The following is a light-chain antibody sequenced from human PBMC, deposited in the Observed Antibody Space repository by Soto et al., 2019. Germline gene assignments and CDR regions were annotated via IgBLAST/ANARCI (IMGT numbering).Light chain of an antibody. CDR3: QKYNRAPRD. V-gene: IGKV1-27*01. Sequence: DIQMTQSPSSLSASVGDRVTITCRASQGISNYLAWYQQKPGKVPKLLIYAASTLQSGFPSRFSGSGHGTDVTLTIRSLQPEDVATYYCQKYNRAPRDFGPGPKVDIK. CDR2: AAS. J-gene: IGKJ3*01. CDR1: QGISNY.